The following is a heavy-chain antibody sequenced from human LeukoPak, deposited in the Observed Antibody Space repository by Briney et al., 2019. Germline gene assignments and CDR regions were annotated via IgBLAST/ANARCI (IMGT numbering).Heavy chain of an antibody. D-gene: IGHD5-24*01. CDR2: ITPIVGIA. CDR3: ARDGEMATIYFDY. V-gene: IGHV1-69*04. J-gene: IGHJ4*02. CDR1: GGTFSSYA. Sequence: GASVKVSFTASGGTFSSYALSWVRQAPGQGLEWMGTITPIVGIANYAQKFQGRVTITADKSTSTAYMELSSLRSEDTAVYYCARDGEMATIYFDYWGQGTLVTVSS.